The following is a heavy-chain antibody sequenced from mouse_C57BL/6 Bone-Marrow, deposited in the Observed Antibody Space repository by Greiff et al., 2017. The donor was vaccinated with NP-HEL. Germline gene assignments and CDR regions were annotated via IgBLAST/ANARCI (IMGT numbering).Heavy chain of an antibody. V-gene: IGHV5-6*01. Sequence: EVQLVESGGDLVKPGGSLKLSCAASGFTFSSYGMSWVRQTPDKRLEWVATISSGGSYTYYPDSVKGRLTIYRDNATNTLYLQMSSLKSEDTAMYCCARGTIDYGAYWGQGTLVTVSA. D-gene: IGHD1-1*02. CDR2: ISSGGSYT. J-gene: IGHJ3*01. CDR1: GFTFSSYG. CDR3: ARGTIDYGAY.